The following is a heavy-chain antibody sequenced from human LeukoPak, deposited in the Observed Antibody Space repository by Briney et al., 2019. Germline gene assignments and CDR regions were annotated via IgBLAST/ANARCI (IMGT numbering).Heavy chain of an antibody. D-gene: IGHD2-2*01. CDR2: ISAYNGNT. CDR1: GYTFTSYG. Sequence: ASVKVSCKASGYTFTSYGISWVRQAPGQGLEWMGWISAYNGNTNYAQKLQGRVTMTTDTSTSTAYMELRSLRSEDTAVYYCARDRQYQLLKVLYNWFDPWGQGTLVTVSS. V-gene: IGHV1-18*04. CDR3: ARDRQYQLLKVLYNWFDP. J-gene: IGHJ5*02.